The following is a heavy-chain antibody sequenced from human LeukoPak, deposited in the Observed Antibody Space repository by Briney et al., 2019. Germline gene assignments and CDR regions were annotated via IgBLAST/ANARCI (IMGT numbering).Heavy chain of an antibody. CDR3: ARDQVDSSGYSGSNWFDP. D-gene: IGHD3-22*01. J-gene: IGHJ5*02. CDR2: INPSGGST. V-gene: IGHV1-46*01. Sequence: GASVKVSCKPSGYTFTSYYMHWVRQAPGQGLEWMGIINPSGGSTSYAQKFQGRVTMTRDMSTSTVYMELSSLRSEDTAVYYCARDQVDSSGYSGSNWFDPWGQGTLVTVSS. CDR1: GYTFTSYY.